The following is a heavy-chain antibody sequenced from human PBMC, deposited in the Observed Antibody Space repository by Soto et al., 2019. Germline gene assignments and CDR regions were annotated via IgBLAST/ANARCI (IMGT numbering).Heavy chain of an antibody. CDR3: ANGEASSGWKVEAFDI. V-gene: IGHV3-23*01. D-gene: IGHD6-19*01. J-gene: IGHJ3*02. CDR1: GFTFSSYA. Sequence: GGSLRLSCAASGFTFSSYAMSWVRQAPGKGLEWVSAISGSGGSTYYADSVKGRFTISRDNSKNTLYLQMNSLRAEDTAVYYCANGEASSGWKVEAFDIWGQGTMVTVSS. CDR2: ISGSGGST.